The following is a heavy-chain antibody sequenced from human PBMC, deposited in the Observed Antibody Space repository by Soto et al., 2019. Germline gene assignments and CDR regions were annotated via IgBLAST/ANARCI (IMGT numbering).Heavy chain of an antibody. V-gene: IGHV1-69*08. CDR3: AREGTYGDLDY. Sequence: QVQLVQSGAEVKKPGSSVKVSCKASGGTFSSYTISWVRQAPGQGLEWMGRIIPILGIANYAQKFQGRVTITADKSTSTAYMELSSVRSEDTAVYYCAREGTYGDLDYWGQGTLVTVSS. J-gene: IGHJ4*02. CDR1: GGTFSSYT. CDR2: IIPILGIA. D-gene: IGHD4-17*01.